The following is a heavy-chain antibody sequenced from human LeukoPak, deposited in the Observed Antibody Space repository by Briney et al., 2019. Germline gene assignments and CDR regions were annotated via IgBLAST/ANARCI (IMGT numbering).Heavy chain of an antibody. Sequence: SETLSLTCTVSGGSISSYYWSWIRQPPGKGLEWIGYIYYSGGTNYNPSLKSRVTVSLDKSKNHLPLNLTSVTAADTAVYYCSRENGAFSPFGYWGQGTLVTVPS. CDR2: IYYSGGT. J-gene: IGHJ4*02. D-gene: IGHD2-8*01. CDR3: SRENGAFSPFGY. V-gene: IGHV4-59*12. CDR1: GGSISSYY.